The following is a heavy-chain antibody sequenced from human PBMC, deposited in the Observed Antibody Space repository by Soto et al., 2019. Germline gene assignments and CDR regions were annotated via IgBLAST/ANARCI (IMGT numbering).Heavy chain of an antibody. CDR2: ISYDGSHE. CDR3: ARDLGAVAALDS. Sequence: QVHLVESGGGVVQPGTSLRLSCAASGFIFREYAMHWVGQAPGKGLDWVAVISYDGSHEDYADSVKGRFTISRDNSKDTLYLQANSLRNEDTATYYCARDLGAVAALDSWGQGTLVTVSS. CDR1: GFIFREYA. D-gene: IGHD6-19*01. J-gene: IGHJ4*02. V-gene: IGHV3-30*04.